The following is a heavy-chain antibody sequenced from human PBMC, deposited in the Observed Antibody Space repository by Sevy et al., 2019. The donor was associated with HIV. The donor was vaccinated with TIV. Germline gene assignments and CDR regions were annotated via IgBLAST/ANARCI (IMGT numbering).Heavy chain of an antibody. CDR2: IYSNGNS. J-gene: IGHJ5*02. Sequence: SETLSLTCTVSGGSITSYSWNWIRQPAGKGLEWLGRIYSNGNSNYNPSLKSRVTMSVDTSKNQFSLKLTSVNAADTAVYFCAREGGASSAWFENWFSPWGQGTLVTVSS. CDR3: AREGGASSAWFENWFSP. D-gene: IGHD6-19*01. CDR1: GGSITSYS. V-gene: IGHV4-4*07.